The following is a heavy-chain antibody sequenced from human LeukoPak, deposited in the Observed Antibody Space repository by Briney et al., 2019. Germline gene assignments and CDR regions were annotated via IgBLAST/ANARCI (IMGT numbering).Heavy chain of an antibody. V-gene: IGHV4-59*01. CDR1: GGSISSYY. CDR3: AREGSFVDSSSWYLLSSITGTYRRFDP. Sequence: SETLSLTCTVSGGSISSYYWSWIRQPPGKGLEWIGYIYYSGSTNYNPSLKSRVTISVDTSKNQFSLKLSSVTAADTAVYYCAREGSFVDSSSWYLLSSITGTYRRFDPWGQGTLVTVSS. D-gene: IGHD6-13*01. J-gene: IGHJ5*02. CDR2: IYYSGST.